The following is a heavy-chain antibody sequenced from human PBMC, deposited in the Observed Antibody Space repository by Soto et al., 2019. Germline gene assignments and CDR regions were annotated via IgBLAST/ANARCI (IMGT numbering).Heavy chain of an antibody. CDR1: GYTFTSYG. V-gene: IGHV1-18*01. CDR2: ISAYNGNT. J-gene: IGHJ4*02. Sequence: QVQLVQSGAEVKKPGASVKVSCKASGYTFTSYGIIWVRQAPGQGLEWMGWISAYNGNTNYAQKLQGRVTMTTDTSTSTAYMELRSLRSDDTAVYYCARDDQVGATVADEGVYFDYWGQGTLVTVSS. CDR3: ARDDQVGATVADEGVYFDY. D-gene: IGHD1-26*01.